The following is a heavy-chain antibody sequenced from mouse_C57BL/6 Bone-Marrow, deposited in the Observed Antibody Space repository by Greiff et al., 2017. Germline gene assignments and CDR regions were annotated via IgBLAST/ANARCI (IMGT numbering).Heavy chain of an antibody. J-gene: IGHJ2*01. V-gene: IGHV1-64*01. CDR1: GYTFTRYW. CDR3: ATPYDYDSYFDY. D-gene: IGHD2-4*01. Sequence: QVQLQQPGAELVKPGASVKLSCKASGYTFTRYWMHWVKQRPGQGLEWIGMIHPNSGRTNYNEKFKSKATLTVDKSSSTAYMQLSSLTSADSAVYYCATPYDYDSYFDYWGQGTTLTVSS. CDR2: IHPNSGRT.